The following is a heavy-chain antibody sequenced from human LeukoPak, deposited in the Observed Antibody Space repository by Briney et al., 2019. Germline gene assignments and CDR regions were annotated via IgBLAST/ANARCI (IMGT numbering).Heavy chain of an antibody. D-gene: IGHD1-1*01. CDR2: INHSGST. Sequence: SETLSLTCAVYGGSFSGYYWSWIRQPPGKGLEWIGEINHSGSTNYNPSLKSRVTISVDTSKNQFSLKLSSVTAADTAVYYCARLGTYTEDYWGRGILVTVSS. CDR3: ARLGTYTEDY. CDR1: GGSFSGYY. V-gene: IGHV4-34*01. J-gene: IGHJ4*02.